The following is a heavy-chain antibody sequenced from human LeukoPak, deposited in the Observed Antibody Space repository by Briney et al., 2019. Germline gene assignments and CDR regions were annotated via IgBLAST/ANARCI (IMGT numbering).Heavy chain of an antibody. D-gene: IGHD1-7*01. V-gene: IGHV4-59*08. Sequence: SETLSLTCTVSGASISSYYWNWIRQPPGKGLEWIGHIHYSGNTNYNPSLKSRVTISVDTSKNQFSLKLSSVTAADTAVYYCSTSEAITGTTGPFDYWGQGTLVTVSS. CDR2: IHYSGNT. J-gene: IGHJ4*02. CDR1: GASISSYY. CDR3: STSEAITGTTGPFDY.